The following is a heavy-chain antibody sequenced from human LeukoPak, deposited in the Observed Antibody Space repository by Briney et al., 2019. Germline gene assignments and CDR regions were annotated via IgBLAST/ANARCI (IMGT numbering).Heavy chain of an antibody. Sequence: ASVKVSCKASGYTFTTYAMNWVRQAPGQGLEWMGWINTNTGNPTYAQGFTGRFVFSLDTSVSTAYLQICSLKAEDTAVYYCARVVDYYDSSGPRGWDAFDIWGQGTMVTVSS. CDR1: GYTFTTYA. CDR2: INTNTGNP. J-gene: IGHJ3*02. V-gene: IGHV7-4-1*01. D-gene: IGHD3-22*01. CDR3: ARVVDYYDSSGPRGWDAFDI.